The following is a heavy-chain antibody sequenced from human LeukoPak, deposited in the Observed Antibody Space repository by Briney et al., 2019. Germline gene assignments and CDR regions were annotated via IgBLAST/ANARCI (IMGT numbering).Heavy chain of an antibody. CDR1: GYPINNAYY. D-gene: IGHD2-2*01. V-gene: IGHV4-38-2*01. CDR3: ARQYDSYFYYYLDL. J-gene: IGHJ6*03. CDR2: LYHPDST. Sequence: SETLSLTCAVSGYPINNAYYWVWIRQPPGEGLEWIGSLYHPDSTYYNPSLKSRVTMSVDTSRNQFSLKLSFVTAADTAVYYCARQYDSYFYYYLDLWGTGTTVTVSS.